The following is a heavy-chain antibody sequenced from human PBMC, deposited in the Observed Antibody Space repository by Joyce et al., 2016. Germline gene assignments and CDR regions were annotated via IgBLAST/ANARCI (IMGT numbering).Heavy chain of an antibody. CDR1: GYTFTVYY. V-gene: IGHV1-2*04. Sequence: QVHLVQSGTEVRKPGASVKVSCKASGYTFTVYYIHWLRQAPGQGLEWMGWINPNSGGTKVAQKFQGWGTMTRDTSIATAYMELTGLKSDDTAVYYCARGGFSGYDEGLYYYYGLDVWGQGTTVTVSS. CDR2: INPNSGGT. CDR3: ARGGFSGYDEGLYYYYGLDV. J-gene: IGHJ6*02. D-gene: IGHD5-12*01.